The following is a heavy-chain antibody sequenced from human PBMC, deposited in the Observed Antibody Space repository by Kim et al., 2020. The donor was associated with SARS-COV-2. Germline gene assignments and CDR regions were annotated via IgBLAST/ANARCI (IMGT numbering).Heavy chain of an antibody. CDR2: IYYSGST. J-gene: IGHJ5*02. CDR1: GGSISSYY. V-gene: IGHV4-59*01. D-gene: IGHD1-26*01. CDR3: ARVRIEWEPLVIEFDP. Sequence: SETLSLTCTVSGGSISSYYWSWIRQPPGKGLEWIGYIYYSGSTNYNPSLKSRVTISVDTSKNQFSLKLSSVTAADTAVYYCARVRIEWEPLVIEFDPWGQGTLVTVSS.